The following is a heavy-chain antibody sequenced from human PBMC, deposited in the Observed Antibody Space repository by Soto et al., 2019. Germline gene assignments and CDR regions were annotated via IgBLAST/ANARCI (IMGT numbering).Heavy chain of an antibody. D-gene: IGHD4-17*01. J-gene: IGHJ4*02. CDR3: AKGLYGDYLRFDY. V-gene: IGHV3-23*01. CDR2: ISGRGGST. CDR1: GFTFSSYA. Sequence: EVQLLESGGGLVQPGGSLRLSCAASGFTFSSYAMSWVRQAPGKGLEWVSAISGRGGSTYYADSVKGRFTISRDNSKNTLYLQMNSLRAEDTAVYYCAKGLYGDYLRFDYWGQGTLVTVSS.